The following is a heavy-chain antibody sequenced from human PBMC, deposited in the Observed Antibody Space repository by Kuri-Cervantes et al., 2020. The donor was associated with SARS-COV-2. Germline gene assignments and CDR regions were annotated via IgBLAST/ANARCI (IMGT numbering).Heavy chain of an antibody. CDR3: ARGVEVPKLYYYYDMDV. J-gene: IGHJ6*02. Sequence: GESLKISCAASGFTFSSYSMNWVRQAPGKGLERVSSISSSSSYIYYADSVKGRFTISRDNSKNTLYLQMNSLRAEDTAVYYCARGVEVPKLYYYYDMDVWGQGTTVTVSS. V-gene: IGHV3-21*01. D-gene: IGHD2-2*01. CDR1: GFTFSSYS. CDR2: ISSSSSYI.